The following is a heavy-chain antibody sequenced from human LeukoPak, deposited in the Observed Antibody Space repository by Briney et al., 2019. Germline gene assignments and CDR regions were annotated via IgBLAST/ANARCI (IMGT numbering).Heavy chain of an antibody. CDR1: GFTVSSNY. V-gene: IGHV3-53*01. CDR3: ARALVVITLDAFDI. D-gene: IGHD3-22*01. CDR2: IYSGGST. Sequence: GGFLRLSCAASGFTVSSNYMSWVRQAPGKGLEWVSVIYSGGSTYYADSVKGRFTISRDNSKNTLYLQMNSLRAEDTAVYYCARALVVITLDAFDIWGQGTMVTVSS. J-gene: IGHJ3*02.